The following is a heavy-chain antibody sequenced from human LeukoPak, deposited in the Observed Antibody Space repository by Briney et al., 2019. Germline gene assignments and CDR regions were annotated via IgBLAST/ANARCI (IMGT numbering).Heavy chain of an antibody. CDR3: AARHNWNDANY. CDR2: IVVGSGNT. V-gene: IGHV1-58*01. D-gene: IGHD1-1*01. CDR1: GFTFTSSA. J-gene: IGHJ4*02. Sequence: SVKVSCKASGFTFTSSAVQWVRQARGQRLEWIGWIVVGSGNTNYAQKFQERVTITRDMSTSTAYMEPSSLRSEDTAVYYCAARHNWNDANYWGQGTLVTVSS.